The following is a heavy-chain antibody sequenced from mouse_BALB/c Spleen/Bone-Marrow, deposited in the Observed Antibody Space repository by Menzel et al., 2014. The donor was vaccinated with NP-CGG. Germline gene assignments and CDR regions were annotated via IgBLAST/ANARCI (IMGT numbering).Heavy chain of an antibody. CDR3: SRGEDYDGYAMDY. CDR2: ISGGSSSI. CDR1: GFTFSNFG. J-gene: IGHJ4*01. V-gene: IGHV5-17*02. D-gene: IGHD2-4*01. Sequence: VQLQQSGGGLVQPGGSRKLSCAASGFTFSNFGMHWVRQAPEKGLEWVAYISGGSSSIYYGDTVKGRFTISRVNPKNTLFLQMTSLRSEDTAMYFCSRGEDYDGYAMDYWGQGTSITVSS.